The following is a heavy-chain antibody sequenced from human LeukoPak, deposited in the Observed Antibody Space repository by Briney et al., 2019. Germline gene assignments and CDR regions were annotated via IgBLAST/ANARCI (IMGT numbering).Heavy chain of an antibody. Sequence: GGSLRLSCAASGFTFSNFWMSWVRQAPGKGLEWLANIKPDESEKYYVDSVKGRFTISRDNAKNSLYLQMNSLRVEDTAVYYCAKDYGGYSGSYLDYWGQGTLVTVSS. J-gene: IGHJ4*02. V-gene: IGHV3-7*01. CDR1: GFTFSNFW. CDR2: IKPDESEK. D-gene: IGHD1-26*01. CDR3: AKDYGGYSGSYLDY.